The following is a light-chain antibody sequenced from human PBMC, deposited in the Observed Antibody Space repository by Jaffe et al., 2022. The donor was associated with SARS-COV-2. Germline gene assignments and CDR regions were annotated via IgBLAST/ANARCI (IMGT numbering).Light chain of an antibody. CDR1: QSVGSF. V-gene: IGKV3-11*01. J-gene: IGKJ2*01. CDR3: QQRNTWLPGSP. CDR2: DTS. Sequence: EIVLTQSPATLSLSPGERATLSCRTSQSVGSFLAWYQQKPGQAPRLLIWDTSNRATGIPARFSGSGSGTDFTLTISSLEPEDFAFYYCQQRNTWLPGSPFGQGTKLEIK.